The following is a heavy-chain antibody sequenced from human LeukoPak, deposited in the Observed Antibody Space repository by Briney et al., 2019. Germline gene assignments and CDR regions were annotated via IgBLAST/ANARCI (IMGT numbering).Heavy chain of an antibody. J-gene: IGHJ6*03. V-gene: IGHV4-4*02. D-gene: IGHD6-19*01. CDR2: IYHSGSA. Sequence: PSETLSLTCAVSGGSISSSNWWSWVRQPPGKGLEWIGEIYHSGSANYNPSLKSRVTISVDKSKNQFSLKLSSVTAADTAVYYCAIAVADPTNHYYYYYMDVWGKGTTVTVSS. CDR3: AIAVADPTNHYYYYYMDV. CDR1: GGSISSSNW.